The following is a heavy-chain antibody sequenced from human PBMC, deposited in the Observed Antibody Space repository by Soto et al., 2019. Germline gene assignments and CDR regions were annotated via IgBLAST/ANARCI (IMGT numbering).Heavy chain of an antibody. Sequence: PSETLSLTCTVSGDSISGSPYFWGWIRQPPGKRLEWIGSIFYDGYTLYTPSLKSRVTISVDTSKNQFSLKLTSVAAADTAIYFCARLQAAVPHYWGQGILVTVS. V-gene: IGHV4-39*01. CDR2: IFYDGYT. J-gene: IGHJ4*02. CDR3: ARLQAAVPHY. D-gene: IGHD6-13*01. CDR1: GDSISGSPYF.